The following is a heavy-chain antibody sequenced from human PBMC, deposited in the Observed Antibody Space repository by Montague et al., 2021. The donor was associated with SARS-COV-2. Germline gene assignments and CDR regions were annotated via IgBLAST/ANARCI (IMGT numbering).Heavy chain of an antibody. D-gene: IGHD5-12*01. CDR3: ARERVDIYLRGVYYNYMDV. CDR1: GFTFSNYE. CDR2: ISSSGSTM. Sequence: SRRLSLSASGFTFSNYEMHWVRQAPGKGLEWVSYISSSGSTMFYGNSVKGRFTISRDNAKNSLNLQMNSLRAEDTAVYYCARERVDIYLRGVYYNYMDVWGKGTAVTVSS. V-gene: IGHV3-48*03. J-gene: IGHJ6*03.